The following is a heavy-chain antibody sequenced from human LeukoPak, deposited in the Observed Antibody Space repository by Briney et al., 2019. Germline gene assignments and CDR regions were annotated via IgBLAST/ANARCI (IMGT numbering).Heavy chain of an antibody. D-gene: IGHD3-10*01. CDR3: ARDLWFGESYKAPFDY. Sequence: SGTLSLTCAVYGGSFSGYYWSWIRQPPGKGLEWIGEINHSGSTNYNPSLKSRVTISVDTSKNQFSLKLSSVTAADTAVYYCARDLWFGESYKAPFDYWGQGTLVTVSS. CDR2: INHSGST. V-gene: IGHV4-34*01. CDR1: GGSFSGYY. J-gene: IGHJ4*02.